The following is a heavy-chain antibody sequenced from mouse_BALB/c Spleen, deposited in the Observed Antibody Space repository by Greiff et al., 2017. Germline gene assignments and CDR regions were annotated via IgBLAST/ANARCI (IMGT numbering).Heavy chain of an antibody. Sequence: EVKVVESGGGLVQPGGSRKLSCAASGFTFSSFGMHWVRQAPEKGLEWVAYISSGSSTIYYADTVKGRFTISRDNPKNTLFLQMTSLRSEDTAMYYCARWGGSSSYYAMDYWGQGTSVTVSS. CDR1: GFTFSSFG. D-gene: IGHD1-1*01. CDR3: ARWGGSSSYYAMDY. V-gene: IGHV5-17*02. CDR2: ISSGSSTI. J-gene: IGHJ4*01.